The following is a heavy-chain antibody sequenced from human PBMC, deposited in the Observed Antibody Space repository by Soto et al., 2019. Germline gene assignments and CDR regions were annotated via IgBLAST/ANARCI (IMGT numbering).Heavy chain of an antibody. D-gene: IGHD3-3*01. V-gene: IGHV4-59*01. CDR3: ARGILGDFWSGYMDV. CDR2: IYYSGST. J-gene: IGHJ6*03. CDR1: GGSISSYY. Sequence: ETLSLTCTVSGGSISSYYWSWIRQPPGKGLEWIGYIYYSGSTNYNPSLKSRVTISVDTSKNQFSLKLSSVTAADTAVYYCARGILGDFWSGYMDVWGKGTTVTVSS.